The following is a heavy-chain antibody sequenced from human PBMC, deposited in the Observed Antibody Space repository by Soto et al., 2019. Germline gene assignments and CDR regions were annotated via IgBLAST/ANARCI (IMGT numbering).Heavy chain of an antibody. J-gene: IGHJ4*02. CDR2: LSYDGNNK. D-gene: IGHD1-26*01. CDR1: GFTFSLYA. CDR3: ARVGGSFSPGYFDY. V-gene: IGHV3-30-3*01. Sequence: GGSLRLSCAASGFTFSLYAMHWVRQAPGKGLEWVAVLSYDGNNKYYADSVKGRSTISRDNSKNTLYLQMNSLRPEDTAVYYCARVGGSFSPGYFDYWGQGTLVTVSS.